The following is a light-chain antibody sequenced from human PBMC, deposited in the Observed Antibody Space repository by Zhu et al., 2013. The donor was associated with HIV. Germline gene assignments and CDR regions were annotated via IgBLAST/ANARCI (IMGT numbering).Light chain of an antibody. J-gene: IGKJ2*01. CDR2: GAS. CDR3: QQLNNYPPYT. CDR1: QGIGSN. V-gene: IGKV1-9*01. Sequence: IQLTQSPSSLSASEGDTVTITCRASQGIGSNLAWYQQKPGNAPKLLIYGASTLQIGVPSRFSGRGSGTNFTLTISSLQPEDFATYYCQQLNNYPPYTFGLGTRLEIK.